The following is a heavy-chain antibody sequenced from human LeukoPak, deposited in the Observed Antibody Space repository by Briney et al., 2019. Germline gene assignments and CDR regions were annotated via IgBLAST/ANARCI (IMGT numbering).Heavy chain of an antibody. CDR2: IYYSGST. CDR1: GGSISSYY. D-gene: IGHD1-1*01. CDR3: ARDLTQRYRIPMWFDP. J-gene: IGHJ5*02. V-gene: IGHV4-59*12. Sequence: SSETLSLTCTVSGGSISSYYWSWIRQPPGKGLEWIGYIYYSGSTNYNPSLKSRVTISVDTSKNQFSLKLSSVTAADTAVYYCARDLTQRYRIPMWFDPWGQGTLVTVSS.